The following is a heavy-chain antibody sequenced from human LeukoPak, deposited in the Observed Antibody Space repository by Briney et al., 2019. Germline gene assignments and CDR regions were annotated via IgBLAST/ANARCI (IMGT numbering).Heavy chain of an antibody. J-gene: IGHJ4*01. CDR3: VRDEDPTYYED. V-gene: IGHV3-66*01. CDR1: EFSVGSNY. CDR2: IYSGGST. Sequence: GGSLRLSCAASEFSVGSNYMTWVRQAPGKGLEWVSLIYSGGSTYYADSVKGRFTISRDNAKNSLYLQMNSLRAEDTAVYYCVRDEDPTYYEDWGQGTLVTVSS.